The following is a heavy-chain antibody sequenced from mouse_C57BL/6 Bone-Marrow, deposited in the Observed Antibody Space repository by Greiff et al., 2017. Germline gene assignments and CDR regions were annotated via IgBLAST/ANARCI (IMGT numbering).Heavy chain of an antibody. V-gene: IGHV1-54*01. J-gene: IGHJ1*03. CDR1: GYAFTNYL. CDR2: INPGSGGT. Sequence: QVQLQQSGAELVRPGTSVKVSCKASGYAFTNYLIEWVKQRPGQGLEWIGVINPGSGGTNYNEKFKGKATLTADESSSTAYMQLSSLTSEDSAVYFCAREGETHWYFDVWGTGTTVTVSS. CDR3: AREGETHWYFDV.